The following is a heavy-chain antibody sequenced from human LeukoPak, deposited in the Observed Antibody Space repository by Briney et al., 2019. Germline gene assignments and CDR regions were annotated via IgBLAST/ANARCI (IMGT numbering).Heavy chain of an antibody. CDR1: GFTFSTYA. CDR2: ITGGGT. D-gene: IGHD3-16*01. J-gene: IGHJ3*02. Sequence: PTGGSLRLSCAASGFTFSTYAMSWVRQVTGKGLEWVSTITGGGTYYADSVKGRFTISRDNSKNTLYLQMNSLRAADTAVYFCAIGGGRPLGDAFDIWGQGTMVTVSS. V-gene: IGHV3-23*01. CDR3: AIGGGRPLGDAFDI.